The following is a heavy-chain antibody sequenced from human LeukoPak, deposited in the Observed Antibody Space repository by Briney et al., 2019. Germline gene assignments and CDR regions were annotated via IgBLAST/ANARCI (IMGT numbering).Heavy chain of an antibody. J-gene: IGHJ4*02. CDR1: GYTFTGYY. D-gene: IGHD1-1*01. V-gene: IGHV1-2*02. CDR3: ARDDSVVQLGTFDY. CDR2: INPNSGGT. Sequence: ASVKVSCKASGYTFTGYYMQWVRQAPGQGLERMGWINPNSGGTNYAQKFQGRVTMTRDTSISTAYMELSRLRSDDTAVYYCARDDSVVQLGTFDYWGQGTLVTVSS.